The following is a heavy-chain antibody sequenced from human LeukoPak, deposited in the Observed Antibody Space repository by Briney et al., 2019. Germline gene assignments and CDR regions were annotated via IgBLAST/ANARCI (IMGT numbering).Heavy chain of an antibody. V-gene: IGHV4-34*01. J-gene: IGHJ4*02. CDR1: GPSFSGYY. D-gene: IGHD6-13*01. Sequence: KPSETLSLTCAVYGPSFSGYYWSWIRQPPGKGLEWLGEINHSGSTNYNPSLRSRVTISVDTSKNQFSLKLSSVTAADTAVYYCARDQQRLVPRARYYFDYWGQGTLVTVSS. CDR3: ARDQQRLVPRARYYFDY. CDR2: INHSGST.